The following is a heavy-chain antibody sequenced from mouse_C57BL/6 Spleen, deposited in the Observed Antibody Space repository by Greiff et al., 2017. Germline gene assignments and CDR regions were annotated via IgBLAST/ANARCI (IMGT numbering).Heavy chain of an antibody. CDR3: ARGGLDGFAY. CDR1: GYTFTDYY. D-gene: IGHD6-1*01. V-gene: IGHV1-76*01. CDR2: IYPGSGNT. J-gene: IGHJ3*01. Sequence: QVQLKQSGAELVRPGASVKLSCKASGYTFTDYYINWVKQRPGQGLEWIARIYPGSGNTYYNEKFKGKATLTAEKSSSTAYMQLSSLTSEDSAVYFCARGGLDGFAYWGQGTLVTVSA.